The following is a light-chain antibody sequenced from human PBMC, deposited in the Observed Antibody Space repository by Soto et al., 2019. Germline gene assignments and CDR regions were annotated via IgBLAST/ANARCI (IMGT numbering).Light chain of an antibody. CDR2: NTF. CDR1: QNIRRN. Sequence: EIVMTQSPDTLSVSPGERGTLSRRASQNIRRNLAWYQQKPGQAPRLLIYNTFTRAPGIPARFSGGGSGTEFTLTISSVQSEDFALYYCQQYERWPPVTFGGGTKVDIK. V-gene: IGKV3-15*01. CDR3: QQYERWPPVT. J-gene: IGKJ4*01.